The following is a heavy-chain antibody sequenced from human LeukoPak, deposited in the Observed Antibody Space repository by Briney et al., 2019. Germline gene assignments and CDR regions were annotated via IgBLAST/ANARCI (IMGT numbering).Heavy chain of an antibody. D-gene: IGHD3-16*02. CDR3: ARYVWGSYPTFEDY. V-gene: IGHV4-59*01. Sequence: SETLSLTCTVSGGSLSIYYWSWIRQPPGKGLEWIGDIYYSGSTNYNPSLKSRVTISVDTSKNQFSLKLSSVTAADTAVYYCARYVWGSYPTFEDYWGQGTLVTVSS. CDR2: IYYSGST. CDR1: GGSLSIYY. J-gene: IGHJ4*02.